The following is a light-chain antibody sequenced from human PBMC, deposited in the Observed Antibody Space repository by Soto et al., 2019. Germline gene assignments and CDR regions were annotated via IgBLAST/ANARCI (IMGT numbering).Light chain of an antibody. CDR1: SSDVGGYNF. CDR3: RSYTSSSTLV. V-gene: IGLV2-14*01. Sequence: QSVLTQPASVSGSPGQSITISCTGTSSDVGGYNFVSWYQQHPGKAPKLMIFEVSYRPSGVSNRFSGSKSGNTASLTISGLQAEDEADYYCRSYTSSSTLVFGGGTQLTVL. J-gene: IGLJ2*01. CDR2: EVS.